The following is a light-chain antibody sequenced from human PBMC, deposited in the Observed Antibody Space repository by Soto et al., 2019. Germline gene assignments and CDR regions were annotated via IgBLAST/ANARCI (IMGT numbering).Light chain of an antibody. CDR3: AIWDLTLSAWV. J-gene: IGLJ3*02. V-gene: IGLV1-44*01. Sequence: QSVLTQPPSASGTPGQRVTISCSGTTSNIGSNTVSWYHHLPGTAPKLLIYSNDQRPSGVPARFSGSKSGTSASLAISGLQSDDEADYYCAIWDLTLSAWVFGGGTKVTVL. CDR1: TSNIGSNT. CDR2: SND.